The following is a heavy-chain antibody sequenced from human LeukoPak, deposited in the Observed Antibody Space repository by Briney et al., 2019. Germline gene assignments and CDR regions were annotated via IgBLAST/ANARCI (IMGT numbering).Heavy chain of an antibody. CDR3: ARDYDSSGPYGMDV. CDR1: GFTFSSYG. J-gene: IGHJ6*02. Sequence: GGSLRLSCAASGFTFSSYGMHWVRQAPGKGLEWVAVIWYDGSNKYYADSVKGRFTISRDNSKNTLYLQMNSLRAEDTAVYYRARDYDSSGPYGMDVWGQGTTVTVSS. V-gene: IGHV3-33*01. CDR2: IWYDGSNK. D-gene: IGHD3-22*01.